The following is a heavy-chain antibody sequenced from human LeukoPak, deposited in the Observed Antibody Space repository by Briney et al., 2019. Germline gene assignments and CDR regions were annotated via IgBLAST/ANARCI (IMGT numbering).Heavy chain of an antibody. CDR1: GGSISSGSYS. Sequence: SETLSLTCAVSGGSISSGSYSWSWIRQPPGKGLEWIGYIYHSGSTYYNPSLKSRVTISVDRSKNQFSLKLSSVTAADTAVYYCARAGYYDFWSGYSTPGSWFDPWGQGTLVTVSS. D-gene: IGHD3-3*01. V-gene: IGHV4-30-2*01. CDR3: ARAGYYDFWSGYSTPGSWFDP. J-gene: IGHJ5*02. CDR2: IYHSGST.